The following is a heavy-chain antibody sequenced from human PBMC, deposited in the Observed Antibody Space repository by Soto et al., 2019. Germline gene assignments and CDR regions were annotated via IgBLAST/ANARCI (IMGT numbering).Heavy chain of an antibody. CDR1: GFTFSSYA. J-gene: IGHJ4*02. Sequence: EVQLLDSGGGLVQPGGSLRLSCAASGFTFSSYAMSWVRQAPGKGLEWVSGISGSGGGTYYADSVKGRLTISRDNSKNTLYLQMNSLRVEDTAVYYCAKDGYSYRYPSYFDYWGQGTLVTVSS. D-gene: IGHD5-18*01. CDR2: ISGSGGGT. CDR3: AKDGYSYRYPSYFDY. V-gene: IGHV3-23*01.